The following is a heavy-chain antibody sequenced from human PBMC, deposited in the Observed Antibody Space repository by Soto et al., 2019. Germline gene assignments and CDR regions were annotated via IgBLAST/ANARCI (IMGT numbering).Heavy chain of an antibody. CDR2: IIPILGIA. J-gene: IGHJ4*02. CDR3: ARYQEYYYDSSGYFDY. CDR1: GDTFSSYT. V-gene: IGHV1-69*02. Sequence: QVQLVQSGAEVKKPGSSVKVSCKASGDTFSSYTISWVRQAPGQGLEWMGRIIPILGIANYAQKFQGRVTITADKSTSTAYMELSSLRSEDTAVYYCARYQEYYYDSSGYFDYWGQGTLVTVSS. D-gene: IGHD3-22*01.